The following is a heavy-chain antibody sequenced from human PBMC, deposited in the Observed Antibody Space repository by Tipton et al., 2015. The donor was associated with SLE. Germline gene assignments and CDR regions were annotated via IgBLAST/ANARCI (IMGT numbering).Heavy chain of an antibody. CDR3: VKDGPRYWNYDYYFDL. Sequence: GSLRLSCAASGFTFSTYAMNWVRQAPGEGLEWVSVTYSGGPTYYADPVKGRFTISRDNSKNTVYLQLSSLRAGDTATYYCVKDGPRYWNYDYYFDLWGRGTLVTVSS. CDR2: TYSGGPT. CDR1: GFTFSTYA. V-gene: IGHV3-23*03. J-gene: IGHJ2*01. D-gene: IGHD1-7*01.